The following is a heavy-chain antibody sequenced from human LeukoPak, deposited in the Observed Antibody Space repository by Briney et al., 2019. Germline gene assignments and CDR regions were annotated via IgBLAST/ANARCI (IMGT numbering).Heavy chain of an antibody. CDR2: VNRDGSTT. Sequence: GGSLRLSCAASGFTFSDYWMHWVRHAPGKGLVWVSGVNRDGSTTSYADSVKGRFTISRDNAKNTMSLQMNSLRAEDTAVYYCARDRSISASGDTYWGQGTLVTVSS. J-gene: IGHJ4*02. CDR3: ARDRSISASGDTY. CDR1: GFTFSDYW. V-gene: IGHV3-74*01. D-gene: IGHD6-13*01.